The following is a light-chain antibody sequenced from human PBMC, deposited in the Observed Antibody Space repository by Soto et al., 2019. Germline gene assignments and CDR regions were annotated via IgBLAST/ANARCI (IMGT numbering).Light chain of an antibody. Sequence: QSVLTQPPSASGSPGQSVTISCTGTSSDVGGYNYVSWYQQHPGKAPKLMIYEVSKRPSGVPDRFSGSKSGTTASLTVSGLQADDEADYYCSSYAGSIDVVFGGGTKVTVL. V-gene: IGLV2-8*01. CDR2: EVS. J-gene: IGLJ2*01. CDR1: SSDVGGYNY. CDR3: SSYAGSIDVV.